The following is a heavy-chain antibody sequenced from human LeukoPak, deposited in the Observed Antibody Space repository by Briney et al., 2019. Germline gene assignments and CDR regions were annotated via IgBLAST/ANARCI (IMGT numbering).Heavy chain of an antibody. Sequence: SETLSLTCTVSGGSISSYYWSWIRQPPGKGLEWIGEINHSGSTNYNPSLKSRVTISVDTSKNQFSLKLSSVTAADTAVYYCARGSQLLWFGELFKPLDYWGQGTLVTVSS. CDR2: INHSGST. V-gene: IGHV4-34*01. J-gene: IGHJ4*02. CDR1: GGSISSYY. CDR3: ARGSQLLWFGELFKPLDY. D-gene: IGHD3-10*01.